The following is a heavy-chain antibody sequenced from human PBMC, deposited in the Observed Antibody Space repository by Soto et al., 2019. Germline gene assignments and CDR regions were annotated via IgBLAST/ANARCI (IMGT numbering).Heavy chain of an antibody. Sequence: PCVPLRLSCSASGCTFSNSGMHLVRQAQGKGLEYVSAISRNGGSTYYADSVKGRFTISRDNSKNTLYLQMSSLRSEDAAVYYCVKGADSSGWYDYWGQGTLATVSSGMDVWGQGTTVTV. V-gene: IGHV3-64D*08. J-gene: IGHJ6*02. CDR1: GCTFSNSG. CDR3: VKGADSSGWYDYWGQGTLATVSSGMDV. D-gene: IGHD6-13*01. CDR2: ISRNGGST.